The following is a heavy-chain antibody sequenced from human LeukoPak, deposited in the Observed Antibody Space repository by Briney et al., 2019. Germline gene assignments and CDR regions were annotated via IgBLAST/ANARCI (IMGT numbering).Heavy chain of an antibody. CDR2: IYYTGKT. Sequence: SETLSLTCTVSGGSISSGGYYWSWIRQHPGKGLEWIGYIYYTGKTYYNPSLEGRVTILVDTSRNHFSVKLSSVTAADTAVYYCARGRARLGAYSGYDDYWGQGTLVTVSS. CDR3: ARGRARLGAYSGYDDY. D-gene: IGHD5-12*01. CDR1: GGSISSGGYY. V-gene: IGHV4-61*03. J-gene: IGHJ4*02.